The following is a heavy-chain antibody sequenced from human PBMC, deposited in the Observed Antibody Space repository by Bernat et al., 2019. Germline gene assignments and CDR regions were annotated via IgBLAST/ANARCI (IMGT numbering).Heavy chain of an antibody. CDR1: GFTFSSYG. Sequence: QVQLVESGGGVVQPGRSLRLSCAASGFTFSSYGMHWVRQAPGKGLEWVAVIWYDGSNKYYADSVTGRFTISRDNSKNTLYLQMNSLRAEDSALYYCARTLGTAFGMDVWGQGTTVTVSS. D-gene: IGHD2-21*02. V-gene: IGHV3-33*01. CDR3: ARTLGTAFGMDV. CDR2: IWYDGSNK. J-gene: IGHJ6*02.